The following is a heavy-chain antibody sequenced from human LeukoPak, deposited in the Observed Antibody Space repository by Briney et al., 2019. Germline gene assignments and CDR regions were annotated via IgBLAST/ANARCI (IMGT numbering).Heavy chain of an antibody. Sequence: GGSLRLSCAASGFTFDDYGMSWVRQAPGKGLEWVANIKQDGSEKYYVDSVKGRLTISRDNAKNSLYLQMNSLRADDTAVYYCARGGTTFEKWGQGTLVTVSS. CDR3: ARGGTTFEK. D-gene: IGHD2/OR15-2a*01. CDR1: GFTFDDYG. CDR2: IKQDGSEK. J-gene: IGHJ4*02. V-gene: IGHV3-7*01.